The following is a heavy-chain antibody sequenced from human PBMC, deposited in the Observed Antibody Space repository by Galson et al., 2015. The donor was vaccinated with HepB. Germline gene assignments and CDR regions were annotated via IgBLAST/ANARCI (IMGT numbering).Heavy chain of an antibody. CDR2: IGESSSPI. CDR3: ARDISSSWFAY. J-gene: IGHJ5*01. CDR1: GFIFSRQS. D-gene: IGHD2/OR15-2a*01. Sequence: SLRLSCAASGFIFSRQSMTWVRQAPGKGLEWLSYIGESSSPIFYSDSVKGRFTVSRDNAKNSLYLQMNSLRVEDTAVYYCARDISSSWFAYWGQG. V-gene: IGHV3-48*04.